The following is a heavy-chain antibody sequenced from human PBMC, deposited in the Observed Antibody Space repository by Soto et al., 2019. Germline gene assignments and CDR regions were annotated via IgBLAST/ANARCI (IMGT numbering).Heavy chain of an antibody. CDR2: INASGGST. Sequence: ASVKVSCKASGYTFTSYAMHWVRQAPGQRLEWMGIINASGGSTSYAQKFQGRVTMTRDTSTSTVYMELSSLRSEDTAVYYCARDSLSSSWSEPLYYFDYWGQGTLVTVSS. J-gene: IGHJ4*02. CDR1: GYTFTSYA. CDR3: ARDSLSSSWSEPLYYFDY. V-gene: IGHV1-46*01. D-gene: IGHD6-13*01.